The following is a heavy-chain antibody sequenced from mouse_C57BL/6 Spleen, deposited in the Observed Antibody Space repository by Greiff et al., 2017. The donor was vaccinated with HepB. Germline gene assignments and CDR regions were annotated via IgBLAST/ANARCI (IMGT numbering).Heavy chain of an antibody. Sequence: QVQLQQSGPELVRPGASVKISCKAPGYTFTSHWMQWVRQRPGQGLEWIGEIFPGSGSTYYNEKFKGKATLTVDTSSSTAYMRLSSLTSEDSAVYFGGRGGGSGYVPFAMDYWGQGTSVTVSS. CDR2: IFPGSGST. V-gene: IGHV1-56*01. J-gene: IGHJ4*01. CDR3: GRGGGSGYVPFAMDY. D-gene: IGHD3-2*02. CDR1: GYTFTSHW.